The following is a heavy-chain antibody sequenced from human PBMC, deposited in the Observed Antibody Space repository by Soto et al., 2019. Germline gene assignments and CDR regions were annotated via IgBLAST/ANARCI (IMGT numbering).Heavy chain of an antibody. V-gene: IGHV1-8*01. Sequence: ASVKVSCKASGDTFTSNDINWVRQATGQGLEWMGWMNPNSGNTGYAQKFQGRVTMTRNTSISTAYMELSSLRSEDTAVYYCARGSMVYSYSTPFCNYWGQGTLVTVSS. D-gene: IGHD2-8*01. J-gene: IGHJ4*02. CDR2: MNPNSGNT. CDR3: ARGSMVYSYSTPFCNY. CDR1: GDTFTSND.